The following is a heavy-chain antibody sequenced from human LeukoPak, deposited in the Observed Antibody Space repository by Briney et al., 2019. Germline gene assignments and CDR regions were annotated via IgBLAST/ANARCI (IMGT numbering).Heavy chain of an antibody. D-gene: IGHD3-10*01. CDR1: RFTFSSYA. J-gene: IGHJ4*02. CDR2: IGGSGGGI. CDR3: AKYRGFGDSYDS. Sequence: PGGSLRLSCAASRFTFSSYAMSWVRQAPGMRLEWVSTIGGSGGGIYYADSVKGRFTISRDNSRSTLYLQMNSLRAEDTAVYYCAKYRGFGDSYDSWGQGTLVTVSS. V-gene: IGHV3-23*01.